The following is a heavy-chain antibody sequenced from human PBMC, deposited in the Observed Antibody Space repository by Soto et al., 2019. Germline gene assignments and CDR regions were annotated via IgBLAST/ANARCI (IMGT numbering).Heavy chain of an antibody. CDR2: FFHTGTA. J-gene: IGHJ2*01. CDR1: GDAITRHY. D-gene: IGHD4-17*01. V-gene: IGHV4-59*11. Sequence: QVQLQESGPGLVKPSETLSLNCSVSGDAITRHYWSWIRQSPGKGLEWLGYFFHTGTALYNPSLRSRASMSEDTSKNQFSLKLTSVTPADTAVYFCARNYGGNSQFFDLWGRGTLVTVSS. CDR3: ARNYGGNSQFFDL.